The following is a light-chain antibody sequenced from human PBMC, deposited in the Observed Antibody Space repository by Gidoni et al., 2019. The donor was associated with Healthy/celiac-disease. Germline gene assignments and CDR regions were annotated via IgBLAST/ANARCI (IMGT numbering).Light chain of an antibody. CDR3: QSYDSSLSVYVV. CDR2: GNS. V-gene: IGLV1-40*01. J-gene: IGLJ2*01. CDR1: SSNIGAGYD. Sequence: QSVLTQPPSVSGAPGPRVPISCTGSSSNIGAGYDVHWYQQLPGTAPKLLIYGNSNRPSGVPDRFSGSKSGTSASLAITGLQAEDEADYYCQSYDSSLSVYVVFGGGTKLTVL.